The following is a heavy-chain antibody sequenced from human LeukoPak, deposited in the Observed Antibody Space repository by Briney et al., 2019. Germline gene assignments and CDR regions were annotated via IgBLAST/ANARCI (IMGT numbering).Heavy chain of an antibody. D-gene: IGHD3-16*01. CDR2: INQDGSEK. CDR3: ARDRGDFDY. V-gene: IGHV3-7*04. J-gene: IGHJ4*02. CDR1: GFTFSTYW. Sequence: GGSLRLSCAASGFTFSTYWMSWVRQAPGKGREWVTNINQDGSEKYYVDSVKGRFTISRHNAKNSLYLQMNSLRAEDTAVYYCARDRGDFDYWGQGTLVTVSS.